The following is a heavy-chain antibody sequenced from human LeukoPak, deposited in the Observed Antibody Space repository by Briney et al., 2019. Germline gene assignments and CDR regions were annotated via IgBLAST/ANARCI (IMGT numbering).Heavy chain of an antibody. Sequence: PGGSLRLSCAASGFTFTTYTMNWIRQAPGKGLEWVSYISSSSSTVSYADSVKGRFTISRDNAKNSLYLQMNSLRVEDTAVYYCARAPTVLVGYCSSSSCQADYWGQGTLVTVSS. V-gene: IGHV3-48*04. D-gene: IGHD2-2*01. CDR2: ISSSSSTV. CDR3: ARAPTVLVGYCSSSSCQADY. J-gene: IGHJ4*02. CDR1: GFTFTTYT.